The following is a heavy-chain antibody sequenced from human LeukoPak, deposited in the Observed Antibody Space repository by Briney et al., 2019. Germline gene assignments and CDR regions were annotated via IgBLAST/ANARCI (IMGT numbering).Heavy chain of an antibody. CDR3: ARDRGVPAAIFDY. Sequence: GGPLRLSCAASGFTFSSYEMNWVRQAPGKGLEWVSYISSSGSTIYYADSVKGRFTISRDNAKNSLYLQMNSLRAEDTAVYYCARDRGVPAAIFDYWGQGTLVTVSS. CDR2: ISSSGSTI. J-gene: IGHJ4*02. CDR1: GFTFSSYE. V-gene: IGHV3-48*03. D-gene: IGHD2-2*01.